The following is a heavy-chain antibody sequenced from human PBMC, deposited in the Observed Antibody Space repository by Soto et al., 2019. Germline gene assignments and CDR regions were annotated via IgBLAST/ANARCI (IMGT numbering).Heavy chain of an antibody. D-gene: IGHD3-22*01. CDR1: GFTFSNAW. CDR2: IKSKTDGGTT. V-gene: IGHV3-15*07. CDR3: TTAVYDSSGPAAFDY. J-gene: IGHJ4*02. Sequence: GGSLRLSCAASGFTFSNAWMNWVRQAPGKGLEWVGRIKSKTDGGTTDYAAPVKGRFTISRDDSKNTLYLQMNSLKTEDTAVYYCTTAVYDSSGPAAFDYWGQGTLVTVSS.